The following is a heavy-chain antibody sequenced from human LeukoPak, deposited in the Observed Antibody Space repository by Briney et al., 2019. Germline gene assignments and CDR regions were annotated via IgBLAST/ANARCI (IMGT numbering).Heavy chain of an antibody. J-gene: IGHJ4*02. V-gene: IGHV1-2*02. CDR3: ARERQTTIFGVVIKMREFDY. CDR2: INPNGGGT. CDR1: GYTFTGYY. Sequence: ASVKVSCKASGYTFTGYYMHWVRQAPGQGLEWMGWINPNGGGTNYAQKFQGRVTMTRDTSISTAYMELSRLRSDDTAVYYCARERQTTIFGVVIKMREFDYWGQGTLVTVSS. D-gene: IGHD3-3*01.